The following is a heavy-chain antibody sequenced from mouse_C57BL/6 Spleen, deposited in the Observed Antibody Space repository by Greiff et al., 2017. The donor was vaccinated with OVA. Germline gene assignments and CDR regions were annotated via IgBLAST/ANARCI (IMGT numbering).Heavy chain of an antibody. CDR1: GYTFTSYW. Sequence: QVQLKQPGTELVKPGASVKLSCKASGYTFTSYWMHWVKQRPGQGLEWIGNINPSNGGTNYNEKFKSKATLTVDKSSSTAYMQLSSLTSEDSAVYYCARDGGYYGSSPYYFDYWGQGTTLTVSS. J-gene: IGHJ2*01. V-gene: IGHV1-53*01. CDR3: ARDGGYYGSSPYYFDY. D-gene: IGHD1-1*01. CDR2: INPSNGGT.